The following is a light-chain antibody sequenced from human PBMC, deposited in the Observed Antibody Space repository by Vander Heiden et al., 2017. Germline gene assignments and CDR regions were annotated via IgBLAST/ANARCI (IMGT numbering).Light chain of an antibody. CDR1: QSISSY. J-gene: IGKJ1*01. CDR3: QQSYSTPPT. V-gene: IGKV1-39*01. CDR2: AAS. Sequence: DIQIPPPPSSLSASVGDRVTITCRASQSISSYLNWYQQKPGKAPKLLIYAASSLQSGVPSRFSGSGSGTDFTLTISSLQPEDFATYYCQQSYSTPPTFGQGTKVEIK.